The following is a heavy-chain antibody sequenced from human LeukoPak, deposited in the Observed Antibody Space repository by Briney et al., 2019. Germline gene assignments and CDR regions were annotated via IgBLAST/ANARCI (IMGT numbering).Heavy chain of an antibody. V-gene: IGHV3-21*01. J-gene: IGHJ4*02. CDR1: GFTFSSYS. CDR3: ARGEITIFGVVITVIDY. D-gene: IGHD3-3*01. CDR2: INSSNSYL. Sequence: GGSLRLSCAASGFTFSSYSMNWIRQAPGKGLEWVSSINSSNSYLYYADSVKGRFTTSRDNAKNSLYLQMNSLRAEDTAVYYCARGEITIFGVVITVIDYWGQGTLVTVSS.